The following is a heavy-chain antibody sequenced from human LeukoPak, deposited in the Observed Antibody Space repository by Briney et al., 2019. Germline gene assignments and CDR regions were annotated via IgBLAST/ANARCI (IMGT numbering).Heavy chain of an antibody. V-gene: IGHV1-69*05. D-gene: IGHD5-24*01. CDR2: IIPIFGTA. CDR1: GGTFSSYA. J-gene: IGHJ4*02. CDR3: VRSGDGYNHYFDY. Sequence: ASVKVSCKASGGTFSSYAISWVRQAPGQGLEWMGGIIPIFGTANYAQKFQGRVTITTDESTSTAYMELSSLRSEDTAVYYCVRSGDGYNHYFDYWGQGTLVTVSS.